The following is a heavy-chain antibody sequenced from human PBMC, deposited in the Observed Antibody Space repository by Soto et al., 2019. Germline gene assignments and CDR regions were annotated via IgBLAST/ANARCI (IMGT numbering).Heavy chain of an antibody. CDR1: GGTFSSYA. Sequence: QVQLVQSGAEVKKPGSSVKVSCKASGGTFSSYAISWVRQAPGQGLEWMGGIIPIFGTANYAQKFQGRVTITADESTSTAYMELSSLRSEDTAVYYCARIAYCGGDCYSDYYYGMDVWGQGTTVTVSS. V-gene: IGHV1-69*01. CDR3: ARIAYCGGDCYSDYYYGMDV. D-gene: IGHD2-21*02. CDR2: IIPIFGTA. J-gene: IGHJ6*02.